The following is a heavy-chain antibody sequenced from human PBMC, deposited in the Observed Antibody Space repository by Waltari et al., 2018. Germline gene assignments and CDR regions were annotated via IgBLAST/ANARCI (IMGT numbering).Heavy chain of an antibody. V-gene: IGHV4-4*02. CDR3: ARDRGRGLYLDS. D-gene: IGHD2-15*01. J-gene: IGHJ4*02. Sequence: WWGWVRQSPGKGRGWIGQVDRFGRTNYNPSFASRVIMSLDTSINHFSLNMNSATAADTAVYYCARDRGRGLYLDSWGRGTLVSVSP. CDR2: VDRFGRT. CDR1: W.